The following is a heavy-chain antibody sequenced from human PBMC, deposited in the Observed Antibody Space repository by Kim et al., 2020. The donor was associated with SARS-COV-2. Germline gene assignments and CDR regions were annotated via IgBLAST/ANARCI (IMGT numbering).Heavy chain of an antibody. CDR2: ISYDGSNK. CDR1: GFTFSSYG. CDR3: AKDQNPDYGLYYYYGMDV. Sequence: GGSLRLSCAASGFTFSSYGMHWVRQAPGKGLEWVAVISYDGSNKYYADSVKGRFPISRDNSKTTLYLQMNILRVEDTAVYYCAKDQNPDYGLYYYYGMDV. V-gene: IGHV3-30*18. D-gene: IGHD4-17*01. J-gene: IGHJ6*01.